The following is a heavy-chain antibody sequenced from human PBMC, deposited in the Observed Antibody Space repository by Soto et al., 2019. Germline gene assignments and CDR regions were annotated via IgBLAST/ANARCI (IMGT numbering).Heavy chain of an antibody. CDR1: GGSLSSSAYS. D-gene: IGHD3-3*01. CDR3: ARFTIFGVVISMDV. CDR2: IYQSGST. J-gene: IGHJ6*02. Sequence: PSETLSLTCAVSGGSLSSSAYSWSWIRQPPGKGLEWIGFIYQSGSTNYNPSLRSRVTISVDTSKNQFSLKLSSVTAADTAVYYCARFTIFGVVISMDVWGQGTTVTVSS. V-gene: IGHV4-30-2*01.